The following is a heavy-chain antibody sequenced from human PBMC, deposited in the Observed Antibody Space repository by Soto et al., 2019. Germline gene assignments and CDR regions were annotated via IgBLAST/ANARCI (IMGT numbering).Heavy chain of an antibody. CDR3: AHRGAWFGELHNNWFGP. Sequence: QITLKESGPTLVKPTQTLTLTCTFSGFSLTTSGVGVGWIRQPPGKALEWLGLIYWDDNKRYSPSLKSRLTITKDTSKNQVVLTMTNMDPVGTATYYCAHRGAWFGELHNNWFGPWGQGTLVTVSS. CDR1: GFSLTTSGVG. CDR2: IYWDDNK. D-gene: IGHD3-10*01. J-gene: IGHJ5*02. V-gene: IGHV2-5*02.